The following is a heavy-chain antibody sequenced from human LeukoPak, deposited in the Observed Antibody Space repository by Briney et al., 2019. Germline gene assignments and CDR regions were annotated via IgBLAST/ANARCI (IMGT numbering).Heavy chain of an antibody. Sequence: SETLSLTCAVYGGSFSGYYWSWIRQRPGKGLEWMGEINLSGSTNYNPSLKSRVTISVDTSKNQFSLKLSSVTAADTAVYYCARGLVAAAGKEVDYWGQGTLVTVSS. CDR1: GGSFSGYY. CDR3: ARGLVAAAGKEVDY. V-gene: IGHV4-34*01. J-gene: IGHJ4*02. D-gene: IGHD6-13*01. CDR2: INLSGST.